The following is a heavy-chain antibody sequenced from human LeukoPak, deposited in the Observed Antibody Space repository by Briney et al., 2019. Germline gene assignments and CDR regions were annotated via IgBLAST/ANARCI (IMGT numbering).Heavy chain of an antibody. CDR3: ARTYYYGSGYYGMDV. CDR1: GFTFSSYS. Sequence: PGVSLRLSCAASGFTFSSYSMNWVRQAPGKGLEWVSYISSSSSTIYYADSVKGRFTISRDNAKNSLYLQMNSLRAEDTAVYYCARTYYYGSGYYGMDVWGQGTTVTVSS. J-gene: IGHJ6*02. D-gene: IGHD3-10*01. CDR2: ISSSSSTI. V-gene: IGHV3-48*01.